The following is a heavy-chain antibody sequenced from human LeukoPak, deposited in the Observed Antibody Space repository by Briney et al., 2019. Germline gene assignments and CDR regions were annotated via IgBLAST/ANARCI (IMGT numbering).Heavy chain of an antibody. Sequence: GGSLRLSCAASGFTFSSYSMNWVRQAPGKGLEWVSFISSSSSHIYYADSVKGRFTISRDNAKSSLYLQMNSLRAEDTAVYYCARDRWVTSLGELSYPMDVWGQGTTVTVSS. CDR2: ISSSSSHI. V-gene: IGHV3-21*01. CDR1: GFTFSSYS. D-gene: IGHD3-16*02. J-gene: IGHJ6*02. CDR3: ARDRWVTSLGELSYPMDV.